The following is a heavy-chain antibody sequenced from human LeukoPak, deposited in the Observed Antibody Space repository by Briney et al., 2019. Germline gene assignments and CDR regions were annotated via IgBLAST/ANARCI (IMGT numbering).Heavy chain of an antibody. D-gene: IGHD2-2*01. CDR3: ARSVVPAAQNWFDP. CDR2: IYDSGST. J-gene: IGHJ5*02. Sequence: RPSETLSLTCTVSGGSISSSSYYWGWIRQPPGKGLEWSGSIYDSGSTYYNPSLKSRVTISVDTSKNQFSLKLSSVTAADTAVYYCARSVVPAAQNWFDPWGQGTLVTVSS. CDR1: GGSISSSSYY. V-gene: IGHV4-39*01.